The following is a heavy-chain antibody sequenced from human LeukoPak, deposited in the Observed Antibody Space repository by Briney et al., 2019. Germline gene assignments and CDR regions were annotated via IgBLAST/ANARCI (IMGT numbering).Heavy chain of an antibody. J-gene: IGHJ6*03. CDR2: IYYSGST. Sequence: SETLSLTCAVYGGSFSGYYWSWIRQPPGKGLEWIGYIYYSGSTNYNPSLKSRVTISVDTSKNQFSLKLSSVTAADTAVYYCARDVWSGYLSNYYYYYMDVWGKGTTVTVSS. CDR3: ARDVWSGYLSNYYYYYMDV. V-gene: IGHV4-59*01. D-gene: IGHD3-3*01. CDR1: GGSFSGYY.